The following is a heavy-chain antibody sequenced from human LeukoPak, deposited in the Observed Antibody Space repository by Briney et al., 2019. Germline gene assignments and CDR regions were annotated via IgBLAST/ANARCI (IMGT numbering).Heavy chain of an antibody. V-gene: IGHV3-30*02. J-gene: IGHJ4*02. D-gene: IGHD4-11*01. CDR3: ARSNQADDY. CDR1: GFSFSGYG. Sequence: GGSLRLSCAASGFSFSGYGMHWVRQAPGKGLEWVTFIRYDGSTKSYADSVKGRFTIARDNAKNTLYLQMNSLRAEDTAVYYCARSNQADDYWGQGTLVTVSS. CDR2: IRYDGSTK.